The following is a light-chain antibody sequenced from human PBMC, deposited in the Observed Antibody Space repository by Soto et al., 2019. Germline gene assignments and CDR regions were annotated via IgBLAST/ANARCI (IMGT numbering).Light chain of an antibody. Sequence: EIVLTQSPGTLSLSPGERATLSCRASQSVSSNNLAWYQQKPGQAPRLLIYGASSRATGIPDRFSGRVSGTDFTLTISRLEPEDFAVYYCQLYGNSPPYTFGPGATVEIK. CDR2: GAS. CDR3: QLYGNSPPYT. CDR1: QSVSSNN. J-gene: IGKJ2*01. V-gene: IGKV3-20*01.